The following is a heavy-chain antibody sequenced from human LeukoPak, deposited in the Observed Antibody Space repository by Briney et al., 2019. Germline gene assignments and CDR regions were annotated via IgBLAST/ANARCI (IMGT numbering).Heavy chain of an antibody. V-gene: IGHV1-2*02. CDR3: ARRGWLQSDTFDI. D-gene: IGHD5-24*01. CDR2: INPNSGGT. Sequence: ASVKVSCKASGYTFTGYYMHWVRQAPGQGLEWMGWINPNSGGTNYAQKFQGRVTMTRDTSISTAYMELSRLRSDDAAVYYCARRGWLQSDTFDIWGQGTMVTVSS. J-gene: IGHJ3*02. CDR1: GYTFTGYY.